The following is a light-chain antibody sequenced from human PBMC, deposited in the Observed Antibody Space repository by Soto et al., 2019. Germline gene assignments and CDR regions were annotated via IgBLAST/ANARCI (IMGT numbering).Light chain of an antibody. CDR2: GAS. CDR3: QQYNNWPRT. J-gene: IGKJ1*01. V-gene: IGKV3D-15*01. Sequence: EILLTQSPATLSLSPGEGATLSCRASQSVSNNLAWYQQKPGQAPRLLIYGASKRATGVPARFSGSGSGTEFTLTISSLQSEDFAVYYCQQYNNWPRTFGQGTKVDIK. CDR1: QSVSNN.